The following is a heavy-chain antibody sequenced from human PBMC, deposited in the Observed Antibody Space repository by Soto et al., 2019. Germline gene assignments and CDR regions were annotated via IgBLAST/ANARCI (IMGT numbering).Heavy chain of an antibody. CDR2: ISYDGGNK. J-gene: IGHJ6*02. V-gene: IGHV3-30*18. CDR1: GFTFSTYG. CDR3: AKNEVGSCSLPYDYYGMDD. D-gene: IGHD2-15*01. Sequence: VQLVESGGGVVQPGRSLRLSCVVSGFTFSTYGMHWVRQTPGKGLEWVAFISYDGGNKYYADSVKGRFTISRDNSLNTIYLQMNSLIAEDTAVYFCAKNEVGSCSLPYDYYGMDDWGQGTTVTVSS.